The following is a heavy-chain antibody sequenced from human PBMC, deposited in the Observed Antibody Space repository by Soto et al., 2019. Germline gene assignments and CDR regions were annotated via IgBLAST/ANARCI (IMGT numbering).Heavy chain of an antibody. CDR2: INHSGST. CDR3: ARGLFLDY. J-gene: IGHJ4*02. CDR1: GGPFSGYY. Sequence: SETLSLTCAVYGGPFSGYYWSWIRQPPGKGLEWIGEINHSGSTNYNPSLKSRVTISVDTSKNQFSLKLSSVTAADTAVYYCARGLFLDYWGQGTLVTVSS. V-gene: IGHV4-34*01.